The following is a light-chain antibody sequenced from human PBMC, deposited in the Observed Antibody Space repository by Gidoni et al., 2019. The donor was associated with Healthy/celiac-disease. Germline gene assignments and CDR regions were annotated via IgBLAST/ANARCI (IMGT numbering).Light chain of an antibody. Sequence: EIMMTQSPATMSVSPGEQATLPCRPRHSVISNLAWYQQKPGEAPRLLIYGASTRTNGIPARFSSSRSWTEFTIIISSLQSEDFAVYYCQQYYNWPPITFGQGTRLEIK. CDR3: QQYYNWPPIT. V-gene: IGKV3-15*01. CDR2: GAS. CDR1: HSVISN. J-gene: IGKJ5*01.